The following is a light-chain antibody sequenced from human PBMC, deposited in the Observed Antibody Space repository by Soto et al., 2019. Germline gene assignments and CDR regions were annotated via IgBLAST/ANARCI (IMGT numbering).Light chain of an antibody. Sequence: QSALTQPASVSVSTGQSITISCTGTSSDVGGYNYVSWYQQQPGKAPKLMIYELRNRPSGVSNRFSGSKSGNTASLTISGLQAEDEDDYYCRSYTIGSTWVFGGGTKLNFL. CDR1: SSDVGGYNY. V-gene: IGLV2-14*01. CDR2: ELR. CDR3: RSYTIGSTWV. J-gene: IGLJ3*02.